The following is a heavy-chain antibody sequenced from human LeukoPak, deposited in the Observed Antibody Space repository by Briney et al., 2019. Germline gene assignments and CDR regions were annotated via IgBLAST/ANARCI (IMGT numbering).Heavy chain of an antibody. CDR3: ASTTPGGVWSGYLPNDY. D-gene: IGHD3-3*01. CDR2: IYYSGST. V-gene: IGHV4-34*01. Sequence: SETLSLTCGVYGGSFSGYFWNWIRQPPGKGLEWIGSIYYSGSTYYNPSLKSRVTISVDTSKNQFSLKLSSVTAADTAVYYCASTTPGGVWSGYLPNDYWGQGTLVTVSS. J-gene: IGHJ4*02. CDR1: GGSFSGYF.